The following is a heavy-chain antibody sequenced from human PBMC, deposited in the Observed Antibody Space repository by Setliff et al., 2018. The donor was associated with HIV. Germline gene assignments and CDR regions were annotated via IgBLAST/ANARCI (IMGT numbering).Heavy chain of an antibody. Sequence: ASVKVSCKASGGTFSSYAISWVRQAPGRGLEWMGGIIPKFGTANYAQKFQARVTITADESTSTAYMELSSLRSEDTAVYYCARGRFLEWLLIGFDSWGQGTLVTVSS. CDR2: IIPKFGTA. V-gene: IGHV1-69*13. D-gene: IGHD3-3*01. CDR3: ARGRFLEWLLIGFDS. CDR1: GGTFSSYA. J-gene: IGHJ4*02.